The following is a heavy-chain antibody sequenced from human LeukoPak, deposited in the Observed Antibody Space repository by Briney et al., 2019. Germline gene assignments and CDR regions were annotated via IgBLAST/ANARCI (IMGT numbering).Heavy chain of an antibody. Sequence: SETLSLTCTVSGGSISSSSYYWGWIRQPPGKGLEWIGSIYYSGSTYYNPSLKSRVAISVDTSKNQFSLKLSSVTAADTAVYCCARHDEVLKRYCGSTSCYTLGTIDYWGQGTLVTVSS. D-gene: IGHD2-2*02. CDR3: ARHDEVLKRYCGSTSCYTLGTIDY. J-gene: IGHJ4*02. CDR2: IYYSGST. CDR1: GGSISSSSYY. V-gene: IGHV4-39*01.